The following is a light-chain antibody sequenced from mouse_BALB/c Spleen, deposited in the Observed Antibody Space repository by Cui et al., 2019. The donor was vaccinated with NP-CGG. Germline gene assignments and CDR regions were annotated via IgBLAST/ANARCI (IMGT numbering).Light chain of an antibody. Sequence: IMQTQSPSSPAVSAGEKVTISCKCSQSVLYNSNQKNYLAWYQQKPVQSPKLLIYWAATRESGVPDRFTGSGSGTDFTLTISSVQTEDLAVYYCHQYLSSFTFGSGTKLEIK. CDR2: WAA. V-gene: IGKV8-27*01. CDR3: HQYLSSFT. J-gene: IGKJ4*01. CDR1: QSVLYNSNQKNY.